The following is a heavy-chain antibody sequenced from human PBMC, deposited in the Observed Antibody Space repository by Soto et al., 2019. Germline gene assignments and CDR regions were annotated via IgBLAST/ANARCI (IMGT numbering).Heavy chain of an antibody. Sequence: QVTLKESGPVLVKPTETLTLICTVSGFSLSNARMGVSWIRQPPGKALEWLAHIFSNDEKSYSTSLKSRLTISKDTSKSQVVLTMTNMDPVDTATYYCARITYYYDSSGYLVSKFGDYWGQGTLVTVSS. J-gene: IGHJ4*02. CDR1: GFSLSNARMG. D-gene: IGHD3-22*01. CDR3: ARITYYYDSSGYLVSKFGDY. V-gene: IGHV2-26*01. CDR2: IFSNDEK.